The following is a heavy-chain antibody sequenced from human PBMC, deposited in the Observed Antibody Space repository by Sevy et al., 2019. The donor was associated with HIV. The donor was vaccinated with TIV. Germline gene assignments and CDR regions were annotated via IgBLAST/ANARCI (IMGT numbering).Heavy chain of an antibody. D-gene: IGHD1-26*01. CDR1: GGSITSLY. V-gene: IGHV4-59*08. Sequence: SETLSLICTVSGGSITSLYWNWIRQPPGKGLEWIANIYYNGHINYNPFLKSRVTLSLDTSKNQFSLRLSSVTAADTTMYYCAGENAWGRGYSWGQGTLVTVSS. J-gene: IGHJ4*02. CDR2: IYYNGHI. CDR3: AGENAWGRGYS.